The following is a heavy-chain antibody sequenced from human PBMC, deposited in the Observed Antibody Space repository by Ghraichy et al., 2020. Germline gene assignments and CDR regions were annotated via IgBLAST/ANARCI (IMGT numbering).Heavy chain of an antibody. Sequence: SETLSLICAVYGGSFSGYYWSWIRQPPGKGLEWIGEINHSGSTNYNPSLKSRVTISVDTSKNQFSLKLSSVTAADTAVYYCARGPDDYGDPRLDYWGQGTLVTVSS. V-gene: IGHV4-34*01. CDR3: ARGPDDYGDPRLDY. CDR2: INHSGST. J-gene: IGHJ4*01. CDR1: GGSFSGYY. D-gene: IGHD4-17*01.